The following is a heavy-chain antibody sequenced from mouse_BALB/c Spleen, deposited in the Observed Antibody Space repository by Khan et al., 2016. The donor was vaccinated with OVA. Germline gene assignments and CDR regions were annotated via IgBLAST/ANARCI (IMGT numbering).Heavy chain of an antibody. V-gene: IGHV3-2*02. CDR2: ISYSGST. CDR1: GYTITSDYA. J-gene: IGHJ4*01. CDR3: ARDASRYNYAMDY. D-gene: IGHD1-1*01. Sequence: EVQLQESGPGLVKPSQSLYLTCTVTGYTITSDYAWNWIRPFPGNKLEWMGYISYSGSTNYTPSLKSRLSISRDTSKNPFFLQLNSVTTEDTATYYCARDASRYNYAMDYWGQGTSVTVSS.